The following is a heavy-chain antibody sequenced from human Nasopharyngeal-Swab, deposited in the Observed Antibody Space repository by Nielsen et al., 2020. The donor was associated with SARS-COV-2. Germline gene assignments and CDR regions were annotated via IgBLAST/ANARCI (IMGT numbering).Heavy chain of an antibody. CDR1: GFTFSSYG. V-gene: IGHV3-33*01. CDR3: ARDRARYSSSWYGRFDY. Sequence: LKISCAASGFTFSSYGMHWVRQAPGKGLEWVAVIWYDGSNKYYADSVKGRFTISRDNSKNTLYLQMNSLRAEDTAVYYCARDRARYSSSWYGRFDYWGQGTLVTVSS. CDR2: IWYDGSNK. J-gene: IGHJ4*02. D-gene: IGHD6-13*01.